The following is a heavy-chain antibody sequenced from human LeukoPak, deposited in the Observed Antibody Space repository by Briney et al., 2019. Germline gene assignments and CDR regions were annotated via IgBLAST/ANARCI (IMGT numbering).Heavy chain of an antibody. Sequence: SVKVSCKASGGTFSSYAISWVRQAPGQGLEWMGRIIPILGMANYAQKFQGRVTITADKSTSTAYMELSSLRSEDTAVYYCARDRDYCDSSGPQDAFDIWGQGTMVTVSS. D-gene: IGHD3-22*01. CDR3: ARDRDYCDSSGPQDAFDI. J-gene: IGHJ3*02. CDR2: IIPILGMA. CDR1: GGTFSSYA. V-gene: IGHV1-69*04.